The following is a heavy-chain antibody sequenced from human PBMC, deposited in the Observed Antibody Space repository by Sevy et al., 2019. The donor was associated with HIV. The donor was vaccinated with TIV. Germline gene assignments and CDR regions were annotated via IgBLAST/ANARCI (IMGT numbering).Heavy chain of an antibody. CDR2: VDHSGGT. D-gene: IGHD5-12*01. V-gene: IGHV4-34*01. CDR3: ARGRSPKRLPLLYSGYDHLTAHFFDY. J-gene: IGHJ4*02. CDR1: GESVSSSY. Sequence: SETLSLTCAVYGESVSSSYWTWIRQPPGGGLDWVGEVDHSGGTSYNPSLQSRVTVSLDTSKRQFSLKLNSVTAADTAVYFCARGRSPKRLPLLYSGYDHLTAHFFDYWGQGALVTVSS.